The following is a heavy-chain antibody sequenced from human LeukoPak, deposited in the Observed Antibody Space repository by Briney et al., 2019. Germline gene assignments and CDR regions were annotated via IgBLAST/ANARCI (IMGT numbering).Heavy chain of an antibody. Sequence: SETLSLTCAGYGGSFSGYYWSWIRQPPGKGLEWIGEINHSGSTNYNPSLKSRVTISVDTSKNQFSLKLSSVTAADTAVYYCARAWAYDFWSGYYKSWGQGTLVTVSS. V-gene: IGHV4-34*01. J-gene: IGHJ5*02. CDR2: INHSGST. CDR3: ARAWAYDFWSGYYKS. CDR1: GGSFSGYY. D-gene: IGHD3-3*01.